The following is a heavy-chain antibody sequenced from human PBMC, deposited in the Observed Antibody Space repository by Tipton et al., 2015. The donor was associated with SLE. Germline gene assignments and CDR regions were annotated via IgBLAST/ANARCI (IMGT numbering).Heavy chain of an antibody. CDR2: IGTTGDT. CDR3: ARALFDAVAGPSGMDV. V-gene: IGHV3-13*01. CDR1: GFTFSDYD. Sequence: GSLRLSCAASGFTFSDYDMHWVRQATGKGLEWVSAIGTTGDTYYPGSVKGRFTISRENARNSLYLQMNSLRAGDTAVYYCARALFDAVAGPSGMDVWDQGTTVTVSS. D-gene: IGHD6-19*01. J-gene: IGHJ6*02.